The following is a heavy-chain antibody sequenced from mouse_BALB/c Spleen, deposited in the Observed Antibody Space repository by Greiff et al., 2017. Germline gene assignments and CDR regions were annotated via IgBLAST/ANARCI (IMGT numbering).Heavy chain of an antibody. CDR2: ISYDGSN. CDR1: GYSITSGYY. D-gene: IGHD2-1*01. J-gene: IGHJ1*01. CDR3: ASEGNYRYFDV. V-gene: IGHV3-6*02. Sequence: EVQLVESGPGLVKPSQSLSLTCSVTGYSITSGYYWNWIRQFPGNKLEWMGYISYDGSNNYNPSLKNRISITRDTSKNQFFLKLNSVTTEDTATYYCASEGNYRYFDVWGAGTTVTVSS.